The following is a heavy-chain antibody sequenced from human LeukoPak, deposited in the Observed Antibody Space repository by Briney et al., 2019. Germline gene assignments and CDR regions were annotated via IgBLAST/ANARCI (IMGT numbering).Heavy chain of an antibody. Sequence: SETLSLTCTVSGGSISSSSYYWGWIRQPPGKGLEWIGSIYYSGSTYYNPSLKSRDTISVDTSQNQSYPKLSSVPAADTAVYYCARRHGSGWYRLFDYWGQGTLVTVSS. CDR1: GGSISSSSYY. CDR2: IYYSGST. D-gene: IGHD6-19*01. V-gene: IGHV4-39*01. CDR3: ARRHGSGWYRLFDY. J-gene: IGHJ4*02.